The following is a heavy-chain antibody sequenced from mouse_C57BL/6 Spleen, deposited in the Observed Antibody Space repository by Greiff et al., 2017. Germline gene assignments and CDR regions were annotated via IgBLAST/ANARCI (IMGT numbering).Heavy chain of an antibody. D-gene: IGHD1-1*01. Sequence: EVQRVESGGGLVKPGGSLKLSCAASGFTFSSYAMSWVRQTPEKRLEWVATISDGGSYTYYPDNVKGRFTISRDNAKNNLYLQMSHLKSEDTAMYYCARGALSYGSSYNYAMDYWGQGTSVTVSS. CDR3: ARGALSYGSSYNYAMDY. CDR2: ISDGGSYT. V-gene: IGHV5-4*01. J-gene: IGHJ4*01. CDR1: GFTFSSYA.